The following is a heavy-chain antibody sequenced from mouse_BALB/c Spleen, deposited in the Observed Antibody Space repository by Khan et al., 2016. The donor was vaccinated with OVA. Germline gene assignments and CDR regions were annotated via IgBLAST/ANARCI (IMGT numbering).Heavy chain of an antibody. CDR3: PRSILLDFDY. J-gene: IGHJ2*01. D-gene: IGHD2-3*01. Sequence: IQLVQSGAELVRPGALVKLSCKASGFNIKDYYIHWVKQRPEQGLEWIGWIDPENGNTIYDPKFQGKASITADTSSNTAYLQLSSLTSEDTAVYYWPRSILLDFDYWGQGTALTVSS. CDR1: GFNIKDYY. V-gene: IGHV14-1*02. CDR2: IDPENGNT.